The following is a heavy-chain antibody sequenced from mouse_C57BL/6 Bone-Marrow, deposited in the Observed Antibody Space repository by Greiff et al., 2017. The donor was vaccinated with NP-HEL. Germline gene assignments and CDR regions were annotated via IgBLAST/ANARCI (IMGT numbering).Heavy chain of an antibody. CDR1: GFNIKDYY. Sequence: VQLQQSGAELVKPGASVKLSCTASGFNIKDYYMHWVKQRPEQGLEWIGRIDPEDGETKYDPKFQGKATITADTSSNTAYLQLSSLTSEDTAVYYCAPLDGSSHFDYWGQGTTLTVSS. CDR2: IDPEDGET. CDR3: APLDGSSHFDY. J-gene: IGHJ2*01. V-gene: IGHV14-2*01. D-gene: IGHD1-1*01.